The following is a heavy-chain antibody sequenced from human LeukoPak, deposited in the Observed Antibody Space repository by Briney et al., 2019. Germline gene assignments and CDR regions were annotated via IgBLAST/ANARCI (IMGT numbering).Heavy chain of an antibody. V-gene: IGHV3-53*01. CDR3: ARVTRDLYFDY. Sequence: GGSLRLSCAASGFTFNSYVMSWVRQAPGKGLEWVSVIYSGGSTYCADSVKGRFTISRDNSKNTLYLQMNSLRAEDTAAYYCARVTRDLYFDYWGQGTLVTVSS. CDR1: GFTFNSYV. CDR2: IYSGGST. D-gene: IGHD2-15*01. J-gene: IGHJ4*02.